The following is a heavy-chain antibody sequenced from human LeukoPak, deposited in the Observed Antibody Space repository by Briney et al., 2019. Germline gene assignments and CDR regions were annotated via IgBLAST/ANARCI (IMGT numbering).Heavy chain of an antibody. CDR1: GFTFDDYA. CDR2: ISWNSGSI. V-gene: IGHV3-9*01. J-gene: IGHJ4*02. Sequence: GRSLRLSCAASGFTFDDYAMHXXXXXXXXXXXXXSGISWNSGSIXXXXSXXXXXXXXRXXAXXSLYLQMNSLRAEDTALYYCAKDITASIATPVYWGQGTLVTVSS. CDR3: AKDITASIATPVY. D-gene: IGHD6-6*01.